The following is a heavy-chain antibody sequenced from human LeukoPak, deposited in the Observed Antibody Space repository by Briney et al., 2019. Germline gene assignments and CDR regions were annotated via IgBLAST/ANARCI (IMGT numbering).Heavy chain of an antibody. CDR2: IYYSGST. CDR3: ARESRYSGSLGGGYYYGMDV. J-gene: IGHJ6*02. D-gene: IGHD1-26*01. V-gene: IGHV4-59*01. Sequence: PSETLSLTCTVSGGSISSYYWSWIRQPPGKGLEWIGYIYYSGSTNYNPSLKSRVTISVDTSKNQFSLKLSSVTAADTAVYYCARESRYSGSLGGGYYYGMDVWGQGTTATVSS. CDR1: GGSISSYY.